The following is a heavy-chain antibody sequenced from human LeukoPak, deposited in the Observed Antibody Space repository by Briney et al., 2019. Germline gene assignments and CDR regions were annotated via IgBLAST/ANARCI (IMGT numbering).Heavy chain of an antibody. CDR3: ARDGYYDYVWGSYRHENWFDP. J-gene: IGHJ5*02. CDR2: ISGGST. D-gene: IGHD3-16*02. Sequence: GGSLRLSCAASGFTVSSNEMSWVRQAPGKGLEWVSSISGGSTYYADSRKGRFTISRDNSKNTLHLQMNSLRAEDTAVYYCARDGYYDYVWGSYRHENWFDPWGQGTLVTVSS. CDR1: GFTVSSNE. V-gene: IGHV3-38-3*01.